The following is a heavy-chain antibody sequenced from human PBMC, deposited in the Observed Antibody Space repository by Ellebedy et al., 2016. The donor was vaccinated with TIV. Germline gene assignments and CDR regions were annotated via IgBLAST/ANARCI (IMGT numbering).Heavy chain of an antibody. Sequence: AASVKVSCKASGYTFTSYGISWVRQAPGQGLEWMGWISAYNGNTNYAQKLQGRVTMTTDTSTSTAYMELRSLRSDDTAVYYCARDQNDYGDYVGDYWGQGTLDTVSS. J-gene: IGHJ4*02. CDR1: GYTFTSYG. CDR2: ISAYNGNT. CDR3: ARDQNDYGDYVGDY. V-gene: IGHV1-18*01. D-gene: IGHD4-17*01.